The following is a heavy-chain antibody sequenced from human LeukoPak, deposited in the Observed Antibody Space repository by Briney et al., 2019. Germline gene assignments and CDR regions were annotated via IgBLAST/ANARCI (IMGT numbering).Heavy chain of an antibody. CDR2: IISSSSHT. CDR3: ARVPLSRCSSGDCFQTFDN. CDR1: GFTFSDYY. V-gene: IGHV3-11*05. D-gene: IGHD2-21*02. Sequence: PGGSLRLSCAASGFTFSDYYMNWIRQAPGKGLEWVSYIISSSSHTKYADSVKGRFTISRDNARNSLFLQMNSLRAEDTAIYYCARVPLSRCSSGDCFQTFDNWGQGTLVTVSS. J-gene: IGHJ4*02.